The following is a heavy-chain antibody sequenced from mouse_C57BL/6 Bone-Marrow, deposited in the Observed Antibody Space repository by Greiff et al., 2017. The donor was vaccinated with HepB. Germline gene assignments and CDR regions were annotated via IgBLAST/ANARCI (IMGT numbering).Heavy chain of an antibody. CDR1: GYTFTSYW. Sequence: VQRVESGAELAKPGASVKLSCKASGYTFTSYWMHWVKQRPGQGLEWIGYINPSSGYTKYNQKFKDKATLTADKSSSTAYMQLSSLTYEDSAVYYCARYGYDGGYYFDYWGQGTTLTVSS. J-gene: IGHJ2*01. D-gene: IGHD2-2*01. CDR2: INPSSGYT. V-gene: IGHV1-7*01. CDR3: ARYGYDGGYYFDY.